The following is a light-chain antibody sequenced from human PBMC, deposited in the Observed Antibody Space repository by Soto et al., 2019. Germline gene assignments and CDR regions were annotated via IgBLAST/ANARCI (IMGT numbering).Light chain of an antibody. CDR1: QSLLHSNGYNY. J-gene: IGKJ2*01. CDR2: LGS. V-gene: IGKV2-28*01. Sequence: DLVMTQSPLSLPVTPGEPGSISCRSSQSLLHSNGYNYLDRYLQKPGQSPQLLIYLGSNRASGVPDRFSGSGSGTDLTLKISRVEAEDVGVYYGMQALQTPRTFGQGTKLEIK. CDR3: MQALQTPRT.